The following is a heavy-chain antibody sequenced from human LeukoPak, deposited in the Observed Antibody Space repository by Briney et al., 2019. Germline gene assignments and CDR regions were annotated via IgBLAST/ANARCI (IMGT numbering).Heavy chain of an antibody. D-gene: IGHD5-12*01. CDR2: IYYSGST. V-gene: IGHV4-31*03. J-gene: IGHJ4*02. CDR1: GGSISSGGYY. CDR3: AREKWLRVRGYYFDY. Sequence: SQTLSLTCTVSGGSISSGGYYWSWIRQHPGKGLEWIGYIYYSGSTYYNPSLKSRVTISVDTSKNQFSLKLSSVTAADTAVYYCAREKWLRVRGYYFDYWGQGTLVTVSS.